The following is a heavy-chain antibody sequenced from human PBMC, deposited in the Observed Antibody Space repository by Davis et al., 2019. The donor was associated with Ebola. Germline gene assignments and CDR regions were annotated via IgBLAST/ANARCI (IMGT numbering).Heavy chain of an antibody. D-gene: IGHD1-14*01. CDR3: ARGAPGTTTQSFDY. CDR2: IIPILGIA. V-gene: IGHV1-69*10. Sequence: SVKVSCKASGGTFSSYAISWERQAPGQGLEWMGGIIPILGIANYAQKFQGRVTITADESTSTAYMELSSLRSEDTAVYYCARGAPGTTTQSFDYWGQGTLVTVSS. J-gene: IGHJ4*02. CDR1: GGTFSSYA.